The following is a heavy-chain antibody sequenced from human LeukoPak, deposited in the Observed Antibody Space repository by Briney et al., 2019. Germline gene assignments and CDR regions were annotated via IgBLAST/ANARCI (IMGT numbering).Heavy chain of an antibody. D-gene: IGHD6-19*01. CDR1: DGSLSSSTYY. Sequence: TSETLSLTCTVSDGSLSSSTYYWGWIRQPPGKGLEWIGNIYFSGSRFYNPSLQSRVTISVDTSNSQLSLKLDSVTAADTAMYYCARGTSGWVDYWGQGTLVTVSS. V-gene: IGHV4-39*01. J-gene: IGHJ4*02. CDR3: ARGTSGWVDY. CDR2: IYFSGSR.